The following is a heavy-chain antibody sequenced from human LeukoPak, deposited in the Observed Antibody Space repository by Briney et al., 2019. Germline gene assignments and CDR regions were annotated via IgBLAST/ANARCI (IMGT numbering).Heavy chain of an antibody. J-gene: IGHJ4*02. D-gene: IGHD3-3*01. CDR2: IYSGGST. Sequence: GGSLRLSCAASGFTVSSNYMSWVCQAPGKGLEWVSVIYSGGSTYYADSVKGRFTISRDNSKNTLYLQMNSLRAEDTAVYYCARFNYDFWSGYYLPLDSYWGQGTLVTVSS. V-gene: IGHV3-53*01. CDR3: ARFNYDFWSGYYLPLDSY. CDR1: GFTVSSNY.